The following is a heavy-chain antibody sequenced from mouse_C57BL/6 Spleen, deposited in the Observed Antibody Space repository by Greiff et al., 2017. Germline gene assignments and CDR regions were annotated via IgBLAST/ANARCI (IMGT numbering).Heavy chain of an antibody. CDR1: GYTFPDYY. D-gene: IGHD1-1*01. Sequence: QVQLQQSGPELVKPGASVKISCKASGYTFPDYYINWVKQRPGQGLEWIGWIFPGSGSTYYNEKFKGKATLTVDKSSSTAYMLLSSLTSEDSAVYFCARVNGSSYRAMDYWGQGTSGTVSS. V-gene: IGHV1-75*01. CDR3: ARVNGSSYRAMDY. CDR2: IFPGSGST. J-gene: IGHJ4*01.